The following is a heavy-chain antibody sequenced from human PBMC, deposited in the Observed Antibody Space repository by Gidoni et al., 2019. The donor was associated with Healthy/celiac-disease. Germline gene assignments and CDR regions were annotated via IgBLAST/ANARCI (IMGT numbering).Heavy chain of an antibody. CDR2: INPNSGGT. J-gene: IGHJ5*02. Sequence: QVQLVQSGAEVKKPGASVKVSCKSSGYTFTGYYMHWVRQAPGQGLEWMGWINPNSGGTNYAQKFQGRVTMTRDTSISTAYMELSRLRSDDTAVYYCAREELAAAGPDGWFDPWGQGTLVTVSS. V-gene: IGHV1-2*02. CDR3: AREELAAAGPDGWFDP. CDR1: GYTFTGYY. D-gene: IGHD6-13*01.